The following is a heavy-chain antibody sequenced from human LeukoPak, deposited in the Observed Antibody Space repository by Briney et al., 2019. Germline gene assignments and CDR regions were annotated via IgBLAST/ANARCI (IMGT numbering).Heavy chain of an antibody. CDR1: GYTFTSYD. D-gene: IGHD2-2*01. J-gene: IGHJ5*02. Sequence: ASVKVSCKASGYTFTSYDINWVRQATGQGLEWMGWMNPNSGNTGYAQKFQGRVTITRNTSISTAYMELSSLRSEDTAVYYCARVLGYCSSTSCYGGWFDPRGQGTLVTVSS. CDR3: ARVLGYCSSTSCYGGWFDP. V-gene: IGHV1-8*03. CDR2: MNPNSGNT.